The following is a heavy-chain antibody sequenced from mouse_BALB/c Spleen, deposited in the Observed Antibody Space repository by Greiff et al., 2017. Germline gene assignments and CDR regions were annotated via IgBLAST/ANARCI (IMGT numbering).Heavy chain of an antibody. D-gene: IGHD1-1*01. CDR2: INPYNGDT. J-gene: IGHJ4*01. CDR1: GYSFTGYF. CDR3: GRGFGLDGSSLYYAMDD. V-gene: IGHV1-37*01. Sequence: EVQLQQSGPELVKPGASVKISCKASGYSFTGYFMNWVKQSHGKSLEWIGRINPYNGDTFYNQKFKGKATLTVDKSSSTAHMELLSLTSEDSAVYYCGRGFGLDGSSLYYAMDDWGQGTSVTVSS.